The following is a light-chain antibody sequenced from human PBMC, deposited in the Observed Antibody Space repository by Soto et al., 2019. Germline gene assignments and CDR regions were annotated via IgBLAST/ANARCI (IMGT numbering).Light chain of an antibody. V-gene: IGLV2-11*01. CDR2: DVS. J-gene: IGLJ1*01. Sequence: QSVLTKPRSVSGSPGQSVTISCTGTSSDVGGYSYVSWFQQHPGKAPKLMIYDVSKRPSGVPDRFSGSKSGNTASLTISGLQAEDEADYYCCSFAGSYTLYVFGTGTKLTVL. CDR1: SSDVGGYSY. CDR3: CSFAGSYTLYV.